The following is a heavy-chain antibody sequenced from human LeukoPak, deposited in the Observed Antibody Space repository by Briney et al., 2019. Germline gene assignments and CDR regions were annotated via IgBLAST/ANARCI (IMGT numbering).Heavy chain of an antibody. Sequence: SVKVSCKASGGTFSSYAISWVRQAPGQGLEWMGRIIPIFGTANYAQKFRGRVTITTDESTSTAYMELSSLRSEDTAVYYCARTLLGELLYFDYWGQGTLVTVSS. J-gene: IGHJ4*02. CDR2: IIPIFGTA. CDR3: ARTLLGELLYFDY. V-gene: IGHV1-69*05. D-gene: IGHD3-10*01. CDR1: GGTFSSYA.